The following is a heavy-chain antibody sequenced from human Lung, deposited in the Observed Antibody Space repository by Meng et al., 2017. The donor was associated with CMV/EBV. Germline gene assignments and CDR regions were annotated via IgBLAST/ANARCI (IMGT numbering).Heavy chain of an antibody. D-gene: IGHD2-21*01. CDR1: GLTFSSYG. J-gene: IGHJ4*02. CDR2: IGATAGGT. V-gene: IGHV3-23*01. Sequence: GESXKISCAASGLTFSSYGMSWVRQAPGKGLEWVSSIGATAGGTYYADSVKGRFTISRDNAKNTLYLQMNSLRAEDTAVYYFAKYSAGGERLYYFDYLGQGXLVTVSS. CDR3: AKYSAGGERLYYFDY.